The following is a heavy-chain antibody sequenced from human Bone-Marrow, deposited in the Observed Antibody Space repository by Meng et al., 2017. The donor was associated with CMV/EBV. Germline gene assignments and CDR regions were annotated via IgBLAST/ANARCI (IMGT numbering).Heavy chain of an antibody. Sequence: QVQLVQSGAAVTTPGSSVKVCCQSSGGTFSRYAISWVRQAPGQGLEWMGGIIPIFGTANYAQKFQGRVTITADESTSTAYMELSRLRSEDTAVYYCARVAGGYCSGGSCYPPDWYFDLWGRGTLVTVS. CDR3: ARVAGGYCSGGSCYPPDWYFDL. CDR1: GGTFSRYA. D-gene: IGHD2-15*01. J-gene: IGHJ2*01. CDR2: IIPIFGTA. V-gene: IGHV1-69*12.